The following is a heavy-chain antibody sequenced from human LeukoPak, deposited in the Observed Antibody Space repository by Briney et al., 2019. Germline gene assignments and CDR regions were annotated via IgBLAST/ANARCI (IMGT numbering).Heavy chain of an antibody. CDR1: GYTFTSYG. D-gene: IGHD3-10*01. Sequence: GASVKVSCKASGYTFTSYGISWVRQAPGQGLEWMGWISAYNGNTNYAQKLQGRVTMTTDTSTSTDYMELRSLRSDDTAVYCCARGGFGFPDDAFDIWGQGTMVTVSS. V-gene: IGHV1-18*04. CDR3: ARGGFGFPDDAFDI. J-gene: IGHJ3*02. CDR2: ISAYNGNT.